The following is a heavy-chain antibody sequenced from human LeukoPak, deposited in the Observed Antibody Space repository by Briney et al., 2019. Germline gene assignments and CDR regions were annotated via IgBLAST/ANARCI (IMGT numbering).Heavy chain of an antibody. V-gene: IGHV4-39*07. D-gene: IGHD6-13*01. CDR3: ARVSSSWYQDWYFDL. CDR1: GGSISSSSYY. Sequence: SETLSLTCTVSGGSISSSSYYWGWIRQPPGKGLEWIGRIFTSESPTYNPSLKSRVTMSLDTSKNPFSLKLSSVTAADTAVYYCARVSSSWYQDWYFDLWGRGTLVTVSS. CDR2: IFTSESP. J-gene: IGHJ2*01.